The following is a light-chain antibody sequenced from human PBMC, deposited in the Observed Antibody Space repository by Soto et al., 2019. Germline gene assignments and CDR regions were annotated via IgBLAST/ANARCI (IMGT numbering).Light chain of an antibody. CDR3: QQRSNSWT. Sequence: EIVMTQSPATLSLSPGERATLSCRASQTIDNTLAWYQRKPGQAPRLLIYDASTRATGVPARFSGSGSGTDYTLTISSLQAEDVAVYYCQQRSNSWTFGQGTKVDIK. V-gene: IGKV3-15*01. J-gene: IGKJ1*01. CDR1: QTIDNT. CDR2: DAS.